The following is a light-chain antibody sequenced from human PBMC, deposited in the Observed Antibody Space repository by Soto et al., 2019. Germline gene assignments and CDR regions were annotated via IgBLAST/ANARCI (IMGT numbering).Light chain of an antibody. J-gene: IGLJ2*01. CDR1: SSNIGNNY. CDR2: ENN. CDR3: GTWDSRLSAVV. V-gene: IGLV1-51*02. Sequence: QSVLTQPPSVSAAPGQKVTISCSGSSSNIGNNYVSWYQQLPGTAPKLLIYENNKRPSGIPDRFSGSKSGTSATLGITGLQTGDEADYYCGTWDSRLSAVVFGGGTTLTVL.